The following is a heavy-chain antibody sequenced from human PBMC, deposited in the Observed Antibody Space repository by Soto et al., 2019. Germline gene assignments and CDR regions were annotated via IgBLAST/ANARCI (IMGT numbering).Heavy chain of an antibody. CDR3: ARDIFGHVDAFDL. D-gene: IGHD3-3*02. J-gene: IGHJ3*01. V-gene: IGHV1-18*01. CDR1: GYFFSSFY. Sequence: ASVKVSCKASGYFFSSFYIIWVRQDPGQGLEWMGWTSGYSGNSKYAQKFLGRVTMTTDTSTNTGYMEMRSLTSDDTAVYYCARDIFGHVDAFDLWGQGTMVTVSS. CDR2: TSGYSGNS.